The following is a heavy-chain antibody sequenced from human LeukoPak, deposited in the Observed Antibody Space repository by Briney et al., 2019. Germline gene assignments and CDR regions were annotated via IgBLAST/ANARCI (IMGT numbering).Heavy chain of an antibody. V-gene: IGHV3-11*04. CDR2: IGSSGTTL. CDR1: GFTFSDYY. J-gene: IGHJ4*02. CDR3: ARDGGLHTNFDY. D-gene: IGHD2-15*01. Sequence: GGSLRLSCAASGFTFSDYYMSWIRQAPGEGLEYISYIGSSGTTLFYADSVKGRFTISRDNAKNSLYLEMNNLRAEDTAVYYCARDGGLHTNFDYRGQGTLLTVSS.